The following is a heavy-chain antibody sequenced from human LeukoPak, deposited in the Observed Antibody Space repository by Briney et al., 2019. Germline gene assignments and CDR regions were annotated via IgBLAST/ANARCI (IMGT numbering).Heavy chain of an antibody. D-gene: IGHD4-17*01. CDR2: ISHSGTT. CDR1: GGSITSGSYY. V-gene: IGHV4-30-2*01. J-gene: IGHJ5*02. Sequence: PSQTLSLTCTVSGGSITSGSYYWSWIRQPPGKGLEWIGYISHSGTTYYNPSLKSRVTISVDRSKNQFSLKLSSVTAADTAVYYCARVGTTSTVIIWNRFDPWGQGTLVTVSS. CDR3: ARVGTTSTVIIWNRFDP.